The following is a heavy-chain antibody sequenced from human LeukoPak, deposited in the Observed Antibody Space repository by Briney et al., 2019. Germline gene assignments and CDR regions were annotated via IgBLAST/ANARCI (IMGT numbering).Heavy chain of an antibody. CDR3: ARYLLNGDLDY. J-gene: IGHJ4*02. D-gene: IGHD4-17*01. V-gene: IGHV3-53*01. CDR1: GFTVSSNY. Sequence: GGSLRLSCAASGFTVSSNYMSWVRQAPGKGLEWVSVIYSGGSTYNADSVKGRFTISRDNSKNTLYLQMNSLRAEDTAVYYCARYLLNGDLDYWGQGTLVTASS. CDR2: IYSGGST.